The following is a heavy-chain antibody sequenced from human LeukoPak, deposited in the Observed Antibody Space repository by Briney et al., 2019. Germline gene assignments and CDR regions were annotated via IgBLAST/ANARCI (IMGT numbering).Heavy chain of an antibody. CDR2: ISWNSAGI. D-gene: IGHD5-24*01. CDR1: GFTFDDYA. CDR3: ARGMATGGRLDY. V-gene: IGHV3-9*03. Sequence: GGSLRLSCAASGFTFDDYAMHWVRHAPGKGLEWVSGISWNSAGIGYADSVKGRFTISRDNAKNSLYLQMNSLRPEDVALYYCARGMATGGRLDYWGQGTLVTVSS. J-gene: IGHJ4*02.